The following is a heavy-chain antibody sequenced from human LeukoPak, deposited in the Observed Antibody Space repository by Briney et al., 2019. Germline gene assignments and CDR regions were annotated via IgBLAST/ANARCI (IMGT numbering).Heavy chain of an antibody. Sequence: ASLKVSCKPSCYTFTTYGITWVRQAPGQGLEWVGWISAYNGNTAYAQKFQGRVTVTTDTSTRTASMELRSLRSDDTAVYYCAIVDTTVGFDYWGQGTLVTVTS. V-gene: IGHV1-18*04. J-gene: IGHJ4*02. CDR1: CYTFTTYG. CDR2: ISAYNGNT. CDR3: AIVDTTVGFDY. D-gene: IGHD5-18*01.